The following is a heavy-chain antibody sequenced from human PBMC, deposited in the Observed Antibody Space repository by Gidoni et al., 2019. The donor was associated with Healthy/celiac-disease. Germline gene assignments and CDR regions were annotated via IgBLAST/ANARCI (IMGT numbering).Heavy chain of an antibody. CDR2: LYYSGST. D-gene: IGHD6-19*01. CDR1: GGSISSSPYY. CDR3: ARSGAGIAVAGPLGTVWFDP. V-gene: IGHV4-39*01. Sequence: QLQLQASGPGLVKPSETLSPTCPVSGGSISSSPYYSGWIRQPPGKGLEWIGSLYYSGSTYYKRSLKSRVTISVDTSKNQFSLKLSSVTAADTAVYYGARSGAGIAVAGPLGTVWFDPWGQGTLVTVSS. J-gene: IGHJ5*02.